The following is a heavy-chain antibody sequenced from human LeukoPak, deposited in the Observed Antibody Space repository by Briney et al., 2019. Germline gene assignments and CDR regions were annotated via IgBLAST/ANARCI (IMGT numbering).Heavy chain of an antibody. D-gene: IGHD3-22*01. Sequence: WASVKVSCKASGGTFSSYTISWVRQAPGQGLEWMGRIIPILGIANYAQKFQGRVTITADKSTSTAYMELSSLRSEDTAVYYCAREKDYYDSSGYYHSSGAFDIWGQGTMVTVSS. V-gene: IGHV1-69*04. CDR1: GGTFSSYT. CDR3: AREKDYYDSSGYYHSSGAFDI. CDR2: IIPILGIA. J-gene: IGHJ3*02.